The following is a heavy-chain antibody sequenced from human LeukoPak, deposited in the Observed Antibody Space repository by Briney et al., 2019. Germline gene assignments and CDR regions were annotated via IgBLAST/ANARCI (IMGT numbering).Heavy chain of an antibody. CDR2: ISGSGGST. CDR3: AKVGGVIAAAGNFDY. Sequence: GGSLRLSCAASGFTFSSHAMRWVRQAPGKGLEWVSAISGSGGSTYYADSVKGLFTISRDNSKNTLYLQMNSLRAEDTAVYYCAKVGGVIAAAGNFDYWGQGTLVTVSS. J-gene: IGHJ4*02. D-gene: IGHD6-13*01. CDR1: GFTFSSHA. V-gene: IGHV3-23*01.